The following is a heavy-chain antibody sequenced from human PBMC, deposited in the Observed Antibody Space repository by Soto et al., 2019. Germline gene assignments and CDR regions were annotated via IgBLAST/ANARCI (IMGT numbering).Heavy chain of an antibody. J-gene: IGHJ4*02. CDR1: GGSISSSSYY. Sequence: QLQLQESGPGLVKPSETLSLTCTVSGGSISSSSYYWGWIRQRPGKGLEWIGSIYYSGSTYYNPSLKSRVTNSLDTSKNQFSLKLSSVTAADTAVYYCASLTDYYDSSGYPYWGQGTLVTVSS. CDR2: IYYSGST. V-gene: IGHV4-39*01. CDR3: ASLTDYYDSSGYPY. D-gene: IGHD3-22*01.